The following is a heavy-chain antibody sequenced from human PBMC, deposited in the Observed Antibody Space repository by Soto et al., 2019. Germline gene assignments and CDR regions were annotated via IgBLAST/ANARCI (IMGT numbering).Heavy chain of an antibody. CDR3: ARDQVPAANWLDR. Sequence: ASVKVSCKASGYIFINYGITWVRQAPGQGLEWMGWISGYNGNTKYADKLQGRVTMTTDTSTTTAYMELRSLRSDDTAVYYCARDQVPAANWLDRWGQGTLVTVSS. D-gene: IGHD2-2*01. CDR2: ISGYNGNT. CDR1: GYIFINYG. V-gene: IGHV1-18*01. J-gene: IGHJ5*02.